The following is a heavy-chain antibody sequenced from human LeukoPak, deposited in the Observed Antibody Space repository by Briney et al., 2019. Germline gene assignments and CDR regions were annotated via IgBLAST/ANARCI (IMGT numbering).Heavy chain of an antibody. V-gene: IGHV4-59*01. Sequence: SETLSLTCTVSGGSISSYYWSWIRQPPGKGLEWIGYIYYSGSTNYNPSLKSRVTISVDTPKNQFSLKLSSVTAADTAVYYCARALDYDFWSGYYRTDAFDIWGQGTMVTVSS. CDR2: IYYSGST. CDR3: ARALDYDFWSGYYRTDAFDI. J-gene: IGHJ3*02. CDR1: GGSISSYY. D-gene: IGHD3-3*01.